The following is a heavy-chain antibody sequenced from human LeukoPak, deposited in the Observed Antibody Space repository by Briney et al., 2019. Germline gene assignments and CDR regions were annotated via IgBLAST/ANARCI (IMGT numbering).Heavy chain of an antibody. CDR2: ISSSSSYR. CDR1: GFTVSSNS. CDR3: AREGYSPRDGYNFNFDY. V-gene: IGHV3-21*01. D-gene: IGHD5-24*01. Sequence: GGSLRLSCTVSGFTVSSNSMSWVRQAPGKGLEWVSSISSSSSYRYYADSVKGRFTISRDNAKNSLYLQMNSLRAEDTAVYYCAREGYSPRDGYNFNFDYWGQGTLVTVSS. J-gene: IGHJ4*02.